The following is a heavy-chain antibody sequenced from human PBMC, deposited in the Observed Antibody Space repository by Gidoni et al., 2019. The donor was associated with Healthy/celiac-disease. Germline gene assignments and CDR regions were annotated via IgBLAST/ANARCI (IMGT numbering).Heavy chain of an antibody. CDR2: IYTSGST. D-gene: IGHD2-8*01. J-gene: IGHJ3*02. CDR3: AASIVLMVYAPGAFDI. CDR1: GGSLSSGRYY. Sequence: QVQLQESGPGLVKPSQTLSPPCPVSGGSLSSGRYYWSWIRQPPGKGLEWIGRIYTSGSTNYNPSLKSRVTISVDTSKNQFSLKLSSVTAADTAVYYCAASIVLMVYAPGAFDIWGQGTMVTVSS. V-gene: IGHV4-61*02.